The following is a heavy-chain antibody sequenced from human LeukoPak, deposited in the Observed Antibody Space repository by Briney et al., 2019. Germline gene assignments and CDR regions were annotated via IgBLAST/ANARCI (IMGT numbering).Heavy chain of an antibody. V-gene: IGHV1-69*04. Sequence: GASVKVSCKASGGTFSSYAISWVRQAPGQGLEWMGRIIPILGIANYAQKFQGRVTITADKSMSTAYMELSSLRSEDTAVYYCARGLRYFDWLSYYGMDVWGQGTTVTVSS. J-gene: IGHJ6*02. D-gene: IGHD3-9*01. CDR3: ARGLRYFDWLSYYGMDV. CDR2: IIPILGIA. CDR1: GGTFSSYA.